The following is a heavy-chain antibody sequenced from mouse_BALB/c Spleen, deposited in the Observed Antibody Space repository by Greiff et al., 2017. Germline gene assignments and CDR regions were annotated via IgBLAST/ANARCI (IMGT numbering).Heavy chain of an antibody. CDR2: ILPGSGST. J-gene: IGHJ1*01. CDR1: GYTFSSYW. D-gene: IGHD2-4*01. V-gene: IGHV1-9*01. CDR3: ARLGLRHYWYFDV. Sequence: QVQLQQSGAELMKPGASVKISCKATGYTFSSYWIEWVKQRPGHGLEWIGEILPGSGSTNYNEKFKGKTTFTADTSSNTAYMQLSSLTSEDSAVYYCARLGLRHYWYFDVWGAGTTVTVSS.